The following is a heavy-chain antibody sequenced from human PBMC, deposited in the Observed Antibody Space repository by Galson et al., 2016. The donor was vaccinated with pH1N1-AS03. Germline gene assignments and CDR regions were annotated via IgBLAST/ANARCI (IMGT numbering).Heavy chain of an antibody. CDR3: VRDPFFSSFDI. Sequence: SLRLSCAASGFSFSTTWMTWVRQAPGKGLEFVANIKEDGSVRNYAGSVKGRFIISRDNAQNSLYLQMNSLGVEDTALYYCVRDPFFSSFDIWGQGTRVTVSS. J-gene: IGHJ4*02. V-gene: IGHV3-7*01. CDR1: GFSFSTTW. D-gene: IGHD3-9*01. CDR2: IKEDGSVR.